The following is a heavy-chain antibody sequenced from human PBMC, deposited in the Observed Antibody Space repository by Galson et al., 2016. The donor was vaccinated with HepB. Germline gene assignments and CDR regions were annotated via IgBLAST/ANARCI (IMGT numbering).Heavy chain of an antibody. CDR2: ISGSGGST. D-gene: IGHD3-10*01. CDR1: GFTFSSYT. V-gene: IGHV3-23*01. Sequence: SLRLSCAASGFTFSSYTMSWVRQAPGRGLVWVSLISGSGGSTHYADSVKGRFTISRDNSKNTLYLQMNSLRAEDTAVYYCAKVVGRFGTGGDAFDIWGQVTMVTVSS. J-gene: IGHJ3*02. CDR3: AKVVGRFGTGGDAFDI.